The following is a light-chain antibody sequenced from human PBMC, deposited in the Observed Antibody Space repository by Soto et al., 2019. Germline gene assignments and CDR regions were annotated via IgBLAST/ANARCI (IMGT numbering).Light chain of an antibody. CDR1: QSVSSSF. V-gene: IGKV3-20*01. CDR3: QQYGSAPRT. CDR2: SAS. J-gene: IGKJ1*01. Sequence: EIVLTQSPGTLSLSPGERATLSCRASQSVSSSFLAWYQQKPGQPPRLLIYSASGRATGIPDRFSGSGSGTDFTLNISSLEPEDSAVYYCQQYGSAPRTFGQGTKVEVK.